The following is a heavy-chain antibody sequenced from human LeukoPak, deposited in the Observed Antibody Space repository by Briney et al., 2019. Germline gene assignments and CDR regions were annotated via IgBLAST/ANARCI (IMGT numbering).Heavy chain of an antibody. D-gene: IGHD3-22*01. CDR1: GITLSNYG. CDR2: ISDSGGRT. J-gene: IGHJ4*02. Sequence: GGSLRLSCAVSGITLSNYGISWVRQAPGKGLEWGAGISDSGGRTNYADSVKGRFTISRDNPKNTLYLQMNSLRPEDTAVYFCAKRGVVIRVILVGLHKEAYYFDSWDQGVLVTVSS. CDR3: AKRGVVIRVILVGLHKEAYYFDS. V-gene: IGHV3-23*01.